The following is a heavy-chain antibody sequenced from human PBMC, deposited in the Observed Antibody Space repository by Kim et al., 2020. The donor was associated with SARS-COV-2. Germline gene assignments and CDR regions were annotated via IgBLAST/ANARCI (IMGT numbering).Heavy chain of an antibody. CDR3: ARNIKNDYYGSGSYYNGPFDY. CDR1: GFTFSSYA. V-gene: IGHV3-30*04. D-gene: IGHD3-10*01. CDR2: ISYDGSNK. J-gene: IGHJ4*02. Sequence: GGSLRLSCAASGFTFSSYAMHWVRQAPGKGLEWVAVISYDGSNKYYADSVKGRFTISRDNSKNTLYLQMNSLRAEDTAVYYCARNIKNDYYGSGSYYNGPFDYWGQGTLVPVSS.